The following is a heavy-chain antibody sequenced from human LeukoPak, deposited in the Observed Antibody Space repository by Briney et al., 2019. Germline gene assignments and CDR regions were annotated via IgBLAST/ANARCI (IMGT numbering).Heavy chain of an antibody. CDR2: ISGSGGST. J-gene: IGHJ3*02. D-gene: IGHD4-17*01. CDR3: ARVWTTVTTPDAFDI. V-gene: IGHV3-23*01. Sequence: GGSLRLSCATSGFTFSSYAMSWVRQAPGKGLEWVSAISGSGGSTYYADSVKGRFTISRDNSKNTLYLQMNSLRAEDTAVYYCARVWTTVTTPDAFDIWGQGTMVTVSS. CDR1: GFTFSSYA.